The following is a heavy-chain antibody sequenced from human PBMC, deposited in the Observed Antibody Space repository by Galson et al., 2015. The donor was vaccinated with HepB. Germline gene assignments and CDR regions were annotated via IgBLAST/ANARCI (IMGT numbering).Heavy chain of an antibody. CDR3: ARERETRYNSYGMDG. CDR2: TYYRSKWYY. D-gene: IGHD1-26*01. Sequence: CAISGDSVSSHSAAWNWIRQSPSRGLEWLGRTYYRSKWYYDYALSVKSRIIINPDTSKNQFSLQLNSVTPGDTAVYYCARERETRYNSYGMDGWGQGTTVTVSS. J-gene: IGHJ6*02. V-gene: IGHV6-1*01. CDR1: GDSVSSHSAA.